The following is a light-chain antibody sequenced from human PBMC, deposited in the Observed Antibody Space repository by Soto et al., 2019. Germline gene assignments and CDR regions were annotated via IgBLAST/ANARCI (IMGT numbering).Light chain of an antibody. V-gene: IGKV3-20*01. Sequence: EIVLTQSPGTLSLSPGERATLSSRASQSVSSSYLAWYQQKPGQAPRLLMYGASSRTTGTPDRFSGSGSRTDFTLTISRLEPEDFAVYYCQQYGSSPRTFGQGTKVDIK. CDR1: QSVSSSY. CDR2: GAS. J-gene: IGKJ1*01. CDR3: QQYGSSPRT.